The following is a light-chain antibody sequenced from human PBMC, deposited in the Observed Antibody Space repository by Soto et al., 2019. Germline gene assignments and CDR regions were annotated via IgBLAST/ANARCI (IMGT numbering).Light chain of an antibody. Sequence: DIQMTQSPSSVSASVGDRVTITCRASQGISCWLAWYQQKPGKAPKLLIYAASSLQSGVPSRFSGSGSGTDFTLTISSLQSEDFATYYCQQANSFPWTFGQGTKVEIK. CDR3: QQANSFPWT. V-gene: IGKV1-12*01. J-gene: IGKJ1*01. CDR1: QGISCW. CDR2: AAS.